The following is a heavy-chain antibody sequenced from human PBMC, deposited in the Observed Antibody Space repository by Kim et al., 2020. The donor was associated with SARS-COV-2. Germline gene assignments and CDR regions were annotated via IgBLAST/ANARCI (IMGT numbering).Heavy chain of an antibody. CDR3: ASSITIFGVVYAGGFQH. Sequence: SETLSLTCTVSGGSISSYYWSWIRQPPGKGLEWIGYIYYSGSTNYNPSLKSRVTISVDTSKNQFSLKLSSVTAADTAVYYCASSITIFGVVYAGGFQHWGQGTLVTVSS. J-gene: IGHJ1*01. V-gene: IGHV4-59*13. CDR2: IYYSGST. CDR1: GGSISSYY. D-gene: IGHD3-3*01.